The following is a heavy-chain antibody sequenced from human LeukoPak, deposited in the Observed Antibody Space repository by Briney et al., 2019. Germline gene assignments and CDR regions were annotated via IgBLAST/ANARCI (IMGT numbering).Heavy chain of an antibody. CDR2: IYSGGST. D-gene: IGHD1-26*01. Sequence: GGSLRLSCAASGFTFTTYWMSWVRQAPGKGLEWVSVIYSGGSTYYADSVKGRFTISRDNSKNTLYLQMNSLRAEDTAVYYCARAGEVVGATSFYWGQGTLVTVSS. CDR3: ARAGEVVGATSFY. J-gene: IGHJ4*02. V-gene: IGHV3-66*01. CDR1: GFTFTTYW.